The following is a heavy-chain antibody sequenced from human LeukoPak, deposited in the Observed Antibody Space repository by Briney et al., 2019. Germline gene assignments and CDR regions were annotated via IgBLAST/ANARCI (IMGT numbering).Heavy chain of an antibody. D-gene: IGHD3-3*01. J-gene: IGHJ4*02. CDR1: GGSFSGYY. CDR2: INHSGST. Sequence: SETLSLTCAVYGGSFSGYYWSWIRQPPGKGLEWIGEINHSGSTNYNPSLKSRVTISVDTSKNQFSLKLSSVTAADTAVYYCARGPWDPTIFGVVGTRYYFDYWGQGTLVTVSS. CDR3: ARGPWDPTIFGVVGTRYYFDY. V-gene: IGHV4-34*01.